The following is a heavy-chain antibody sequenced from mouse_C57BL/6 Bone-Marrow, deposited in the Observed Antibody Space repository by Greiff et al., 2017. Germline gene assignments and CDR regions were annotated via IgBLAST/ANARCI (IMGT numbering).Heavy chain of an antibody. D-gene: IGHD2-4*01. Sequence: DVKLVESGAELVKPGASVKLSCTASGFNIKDYYMHWVKQRTEQGLEWIGRIDPEDGETKYAPKFQGKATITADTSSNTAYLQLSSLTSEDTAVYYWARSRRLRRGAGFAYWGQGTLVTVSA. J-gene: IGHJ3*01. CDR3: ARSRRLRRGAGFAY. V-gene: IGHV14-2*01. CDR1: GFNIKDYY. CDR2: IDPEDGET.